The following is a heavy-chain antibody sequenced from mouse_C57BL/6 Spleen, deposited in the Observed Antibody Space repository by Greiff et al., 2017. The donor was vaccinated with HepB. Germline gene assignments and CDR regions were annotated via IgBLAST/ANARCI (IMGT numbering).Heavy chain of an antibody. CDR2: IDPNSGGT. Sequence: QVQLQQPGAELVKPGASVKLSCKASGYTFTSYWMHWVKQRPGRGLEWIGRIDPNSGGTKYNEKFKSKATLTVDKPSSTAYMQLSSLTSEDSAVYYWAREGKTGRDYYAMDYWGQGTSVTVSS. CDR3: AREGKTGRDYYAMDY. V-gene: IGHV1-72*01. D-gene: IGHD4-1*01. J-gene: IGHJ4*01. CDR1: GYTFTSYW.